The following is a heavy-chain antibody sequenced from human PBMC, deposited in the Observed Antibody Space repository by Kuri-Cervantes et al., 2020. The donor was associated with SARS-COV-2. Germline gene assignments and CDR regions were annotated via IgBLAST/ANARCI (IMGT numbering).Heavy chain of an antibody. CDR3: YSAHFFDWAIDY. CDR1: GGSLSGSC. V-gene: IGHV4-34*01. Sequence: SQTLSLTCAIYGGSLSGSCWSWIRQSPGKRLEWIGEVNHNGGANYNPSLRSRVTISVDPSKAQFSLKVTSVTAADTAVYYCYSAHFFDWAIDYCGQGTLVTVSS. D-gene: IGHD3-9*01. J-gene: IGHJ4*02. CDR2: VNHNGGA.